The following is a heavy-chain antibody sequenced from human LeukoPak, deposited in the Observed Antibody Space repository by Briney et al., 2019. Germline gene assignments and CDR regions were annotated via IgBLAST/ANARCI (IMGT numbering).Heavy chain of an antibody. J-gene: IGHJ3*02. D-gene: IGHD3-10*01. Sequence: GGSLRLSCTASGFTSNDHFMHWVRRAPGKGLEWVSLISGDTSYADSVKGRFTISRDNSKSSLYLQMNSLRTDDTALYYCASQTNYYYGSGSYWGAFDIWGQGTMVTVSS. CDR2: ISGDT. CDR1: GFTSNDHF. CDR3: ASQTNYYYGSGSYWGAFDI. V-gene: IGHV3-43*02.